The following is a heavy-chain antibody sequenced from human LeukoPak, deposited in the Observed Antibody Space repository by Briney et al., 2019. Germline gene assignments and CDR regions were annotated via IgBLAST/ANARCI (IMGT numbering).Heavy chain of an antibody. CDR1: GFTFSSHW. V-gene: IGHV3-74*01. J-gene: IGHJ4*02. CDR3: ARDYNWNPPDY. D-gene: IGHD1-1*01. Sequence: GGSLRLSCAASGFTFSSHWMHWVRQVPGQGLVWVSRIDSDGRITTYADSVKGRFTISRDNAKNTLYLQMNTLRDEDTAVYYCARDYNWNPPDYWGQGTLVTVSS. CDR2: IDSDGRIT.